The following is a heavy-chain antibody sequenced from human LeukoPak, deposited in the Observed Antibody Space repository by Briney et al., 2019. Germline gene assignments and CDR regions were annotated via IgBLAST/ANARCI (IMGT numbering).Heavy chain of an antibody. J-gene: IGHJ3*02. D-gene: IGHD3-22*01. V-gene: IGHV4-61*01. CDR2: IYDGGST. CDR3: ASLTTADAFDI. CDR1: GYSISSGYY. Sequence: SETLSLTCTVSGYSISSGYYWSWIRQPPGKGLEWIGYIYDGGSTNYNPSLKSRVTISVDTSKNQFSLKLSSVTAADTAVFYCASLTTADAFDIWGQGTMVTVSS.